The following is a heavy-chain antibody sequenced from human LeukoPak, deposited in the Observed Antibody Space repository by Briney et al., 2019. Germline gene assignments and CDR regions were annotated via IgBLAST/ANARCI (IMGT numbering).Heavy chain of an antibody. D-gene: IGHD5-24*01. Sequence: GESLKIPFKGSGYSFTSYWIGWVRQMPGKGLEWMGIIYPGDSDTRYSPSFQGPVTISADKSISTAYLQWSSLKASDTAMYYCARRSAGGEMATVPFDYWGQGTLVTVSS. CDR1: GYSFTSYW. CDR3: ARRSAGGEMATVPFDY. V-gene: IGHV5-51*01. J-gene: IGHJ4*02. CDR2: IYPGDSDT.